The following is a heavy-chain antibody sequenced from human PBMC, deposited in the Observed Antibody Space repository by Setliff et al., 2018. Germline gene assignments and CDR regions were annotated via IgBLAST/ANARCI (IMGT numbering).Heavy chain of an antibody. CDR3: ARGRIGSTWTGDY. CDR2: INLHSGGT. D-gene: IGHD2-15*01. V-gene: IGHV1-2*02. CDR1: GFTFTDHY. Sequence: ASVKVSCKASGFTFTDHYMHWVRQAPGQGPEWMGWINLHSGGTNYAQKFQDRVTMTSDTSITTAYMELSSLTSDDRAIYYCARGRIGSTWTGDYWGQG. J-gene: IGHJ4*02.